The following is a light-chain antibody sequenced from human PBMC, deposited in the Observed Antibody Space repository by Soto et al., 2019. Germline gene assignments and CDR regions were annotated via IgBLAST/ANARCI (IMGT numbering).Light chain of an antibody. CDR3: CSYAGSSIWV. V-gene: IGLV2-23*01. J-gene: IGLJ1*01. Sequence: QSAPTQPASVSGSPGQSITISCTGTSSDVGSYNLVSWYQQHPGKAPKLMIYEGSKRPSGVSNRFSGSKSGNTASLTISGLQAEDEADYYCCSYAGSSIWVFGTGTKVTVL. CDR2: EGS. CDR1: SSDVGSYNL.